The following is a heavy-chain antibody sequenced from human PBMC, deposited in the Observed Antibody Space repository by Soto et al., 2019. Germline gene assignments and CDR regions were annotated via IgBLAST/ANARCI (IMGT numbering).Heavy chain of an antibody. Sequence: QITLKESGPTLVKPTQTLTLTCTFSGFSLTTDRVGVGWIRQPPGEALEWLAVIYWDDSKTYRPSLESRLTIPKDTYKNQVALTMTNMDSLDTATYYCAHAYGGRSLYWGQGTLVTVSS. D-gene: IGHD1-26*01. CDR2: IYWDDSK. J-gene: IGHJ4*02. V-gene: IGHV2-5*02. CDR1: GFSLTTDRVG. CDR3: AHAYGGRSLY.